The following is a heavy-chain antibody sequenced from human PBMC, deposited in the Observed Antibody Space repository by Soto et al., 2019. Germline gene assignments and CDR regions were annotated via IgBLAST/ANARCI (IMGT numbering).Heavy chain of an antibody. V-gene: IGHV4-39*01. J-gene: IGHJ4*02. CDR1: GGSISSSSYY. CDR3: ASNPRIQTYYYGSGMEGYFDY. CDR2: IYYSGST. Sequence: SETLSLTCTVSGGSISSSSYYWSWIRQPPGKGLEWIGSIYYSGSTYYNPSLKSRVTISVDTSKNQFSLKLSSVTAADTAVYYCASNPRIQTYYYGSGMEGYFDYWGQGSLVTVSS. D-gene: IGHD3-10*01.